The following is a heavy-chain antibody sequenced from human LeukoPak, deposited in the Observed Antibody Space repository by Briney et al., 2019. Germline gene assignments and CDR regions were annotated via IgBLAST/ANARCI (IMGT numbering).Heavy chain of an antibody. Sequence: GGSLRLSCAVSGITLSNYGMSWVRQAPGKGLEWVAGISDSGGRTNYADSVKGRFTISRDNPKNTLYLVMNSLRAEDTAVYFCAKRGVVIRVILVGFHKEAYYFDSWGQGALVTVSS. J-gene: IGHJ4*02. CDR2: ISDSGGRT. V-gene: IGHV3-23*01. D-gene: IGHD3-22*01. CDR1: GITLSNYG. CDR3: AKRGVVIRVILVGFHKEAYYFDS.